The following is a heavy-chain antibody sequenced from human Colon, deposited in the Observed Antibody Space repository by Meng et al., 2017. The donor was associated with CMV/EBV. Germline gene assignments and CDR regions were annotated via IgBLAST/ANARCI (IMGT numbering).Heavy chain of an antibody. Sequence: SVKVSCKTSGGTPNSYAISWVRQAPGQGLEWMGGIIPILRVATYAQKFQGRVMITADDTAYMELSSLRSEDTAVYYCARGPEGCGGDCFGNYRFDVDVWGQGTTVTVSS. CDR1: GGTPNSYA. V-gene: IGHV1-69*10. J-gene: IGHJ6*02. CDR3: ARGPEGCGGDCFGNYRFDVDV. D-gene: IGHD2-21*01. CDR2: IIPILRVA.